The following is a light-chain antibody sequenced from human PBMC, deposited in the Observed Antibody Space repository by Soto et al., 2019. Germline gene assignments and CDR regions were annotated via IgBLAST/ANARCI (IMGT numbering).Light chain of an antibody. J-gene: IGKJ3*01. CDR3: QQGGT. Sequence: DIQLTQSPSFLSASVGDRVTITCRASQGISSYLAWYQQKPGKAPKLLIYAASTVQSGVPSRFSGSGSRTAFTLTMSRLQAADFATYYYQQGGTFGHGTKVDI. CDR1: QGISSY. CDR2: AAS. V-gene: IGKV1-9*01.